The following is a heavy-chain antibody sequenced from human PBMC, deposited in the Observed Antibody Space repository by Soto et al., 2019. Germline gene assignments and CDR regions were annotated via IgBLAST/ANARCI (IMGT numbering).Heavy chain of an antibody. J-gene: IGHJ6*02. Sequence: SVKVSCKASGYTFTSYYMHWVRQAPGQGLEWMGIINPSGGSTSYAQKFQGRVTMTRDTSTSTVYMELSSLRSEDTAVYYCEETTYCTNGVCYPHYGMDVWGQGTKVTVSS. CDR1: GYTFTSYY. V-gene: IGHV1-46*01. CDR2: INPSGGST. D-gene: IGHD2-8*01. CDR3: EETTYCTNGVCYPHYGMDV.